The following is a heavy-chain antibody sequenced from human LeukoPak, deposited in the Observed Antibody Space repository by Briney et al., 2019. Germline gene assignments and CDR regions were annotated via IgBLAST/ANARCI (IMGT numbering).Heavy chain of an antibody. J-gene: IGHJ4*02. CDR3: ARVDKQWLDFDY. CDR2: ISSSSTI. V-gene: IGHV3-48*01. D-gene: IGHD6-19*01. CDR1: GFTFSSYS. Sequence: GGSLRLSCAASGFTFSSYSMNWVRQAPGKGLEWVSYISSSSTIYYADSVKGRFTISRDNAKNSLYLQMNSLRAEDTAVYYCARVDKQWLDFDYWGQGTLVTVSS.